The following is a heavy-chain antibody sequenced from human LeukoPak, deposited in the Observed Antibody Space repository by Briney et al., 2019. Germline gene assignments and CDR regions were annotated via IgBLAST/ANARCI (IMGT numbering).Heavy chain of an antibody. Sequence: GGSLRLSCAASGFTFSSYAMSWVRQAPGKGLEYLSALSSSGDSSYHADSVKGRLTISRDNSKNTVYLQMSSLRTEDTAVYYCVTNVGGDYYYYYGMDVWGQGTTVTVSS. CDR2: LSSSGDSS. CDR1: GFTFSSYA. CDR3: VTNVGGDYYYYYGMDV. D-gene: IGHD3-16*01. J-gene: IGHJ6*02. V-gene: IGHV3-64D*06.